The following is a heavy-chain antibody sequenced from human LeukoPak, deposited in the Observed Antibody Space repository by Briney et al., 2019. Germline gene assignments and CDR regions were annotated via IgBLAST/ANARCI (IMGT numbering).Heavy chain of an antibody. D-gene: IGHD4-17*01. J-gene: IGHJ6*03. V-gene: IGHV1-18*01. CDR3: ARVDYGDYMHYYYYMDV. CDR2: ISAYNGNT. CDR1: GYTFTSYG. Sequence: ASVKVSCKASGYTFTSYGISWVRQAPGQGLEWMGWISAYNGNTNYAQKLQGRVTMTTDTSTSTAYMELRSLRSDDTAVYHCARVDYGDYMHYYYYMDVWGKGTTVTVSS.